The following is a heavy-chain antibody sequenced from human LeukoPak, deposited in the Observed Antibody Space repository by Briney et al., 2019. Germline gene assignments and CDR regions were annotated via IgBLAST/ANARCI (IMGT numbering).Heavy chain of an antibody. CDR1: GYTFTSYY. V-gene: IGHV1-46*01. CDR3: AREGRKDGGENDSSLDY. CDR2: INPSGGST. J-gene: IGHJ4*02. Sequence: GASVKVSCKASGYTFTSYYMQWVRQAPGQGLEWMGIINPSGGSTSYAQKFQGRVTMTRDTSTSTVYMDLSSLRSEDTAVYYCAREGRKDGGENDSSLDYWGQGTLVTDSS. D-gene: IGHD4-23*01.